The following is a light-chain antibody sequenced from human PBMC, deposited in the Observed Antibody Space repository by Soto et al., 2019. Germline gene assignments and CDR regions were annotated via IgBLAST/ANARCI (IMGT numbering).Light chain of an antibody. J-gene: IGKJ1*01. CDR3: QQYGRSPRT. CDR1: QSINSNY. CDR2: GAS. Sequence: EIVLTQSPGTLSLSPLDRATLSCRASQSINSNYLAWYQQKPGQALRLLIYGASSRATGLPDRFSGSGSGTDFTLTISSLEPEDFAVYYCQQYGRSPRTFGQGTKVEIK. V-gene: IGKV3-20*01.